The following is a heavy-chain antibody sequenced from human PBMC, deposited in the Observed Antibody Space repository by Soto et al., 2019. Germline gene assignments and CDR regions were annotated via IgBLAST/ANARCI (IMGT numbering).Heavy chain of an antibody. J-gene: IGHJ2*01. CDR2: IRYFHGEYR. D-gene: IGHD3-10*01. CDR3: VKRVHPRLNWYFDL. Sequence: GWSLRLSCAASGFGFEDYATYLVRRAPGKGLEWVACIRYFHGEYREYADAVKGRFSISRDNARKRLVLEMDSLTPDDTALYYCVKRVHPRLNWYFDLWGGGTPVTVSS. CDR1: GFGFEDYA. V-gene: IGHV3-9*01.